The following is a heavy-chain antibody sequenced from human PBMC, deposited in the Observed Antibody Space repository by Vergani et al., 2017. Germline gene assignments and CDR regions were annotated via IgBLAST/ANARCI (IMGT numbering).Heavy chain of an antibody. CDR2: INWNSDSI. J-gene: IGHJ2*01. Sequence: EVQLVESGGGLVQPGGSLRLSCAASGFTFDDYAMHWVRQAPGKGLEWVSGINWNSDSIAYADSVKGRFTITRDNAKNSLYLQMNSLRAEDTALYYCVKDRAASGNYWYFDLWGRGTLVTVSS. D-gene: IGHD6-13*01. CDR1: GFTFDDYA. V-gene: IGHV3-9*01. CDR3: VKDRAASGNYWYFDL.